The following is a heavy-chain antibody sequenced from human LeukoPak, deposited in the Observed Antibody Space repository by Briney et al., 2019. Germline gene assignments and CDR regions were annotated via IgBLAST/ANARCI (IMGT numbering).Heavy chain of an antibody. CDR2: ISGNGGST. D-gene: IGHD3-22*01. Sequence: GGSLRVSCSASGFTFSSYAMSWVRQAPGKGLEWVSDISGNGGSTYYADSVKGRFTISRDNSKNTLYLQMNSLRAEDTAVYYCAKDEYAGNYYDSSGYHDAFDIWGQGTMVTVSS. CDR1: GFTFSSYA. CDR3: AKDEYAGNYYDSSGYHDAFDI. J-gene: IGHJ3*02. V-gene: IGHV3-23*01.